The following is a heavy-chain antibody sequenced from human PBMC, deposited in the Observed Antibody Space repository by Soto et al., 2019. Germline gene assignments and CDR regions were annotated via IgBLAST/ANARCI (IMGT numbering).Heavy chain of an antibody. J-gene: IGHJ6*02. CDR1: GFSFSISP. CDR2: ISYDGTNK. Sequence: GGSLRLSCAASGFSFSISPMHWVRQAPGKGPEWVALISYDGTNKFYADSVKGRFTISRDNSKNTLYLQMNSLRAEDTAVYYCARERVTAPLLYGMDVWGQGTTVTVYS. V-gene: IGHV3-30*14. CDR3: ARERVTAPLLYGMDV. D-gene: IGHD2-21*02.